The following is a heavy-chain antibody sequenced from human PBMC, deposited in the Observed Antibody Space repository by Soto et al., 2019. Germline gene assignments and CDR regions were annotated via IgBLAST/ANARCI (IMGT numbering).Heavy chain of an antibody. J-gene: IGHJ4*02. D-gene: IGHD7-27*01. V-gene: IGHV4-59*12. CDR3: ARGWGRIFDY. CDR1: GGSMSSYY. Sequence: SETLSLTCTVSGGSMSSYYWHWMRQPPGKGLEWIGDVGGNNYNPSLKSRVTISLNTSKNQFSLKLSSVTAADTAVYYCARGWGRIFDYWGQGTLVTVSS. CDR2: VGGN.